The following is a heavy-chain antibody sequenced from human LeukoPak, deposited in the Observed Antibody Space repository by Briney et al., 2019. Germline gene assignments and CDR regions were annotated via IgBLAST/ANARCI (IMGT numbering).Heavy chain of an antibody. CDR1: GYTFTSYG. J-gene: IGHJ5*02. CDR2: ISAYNGNT. Sequence: ASVKVSCKASGYTFTSYGISWVRQAPGQGLEWMGWISAYNGNTNYAQKLQGRVTMTTDTSTSTAYMELRSLRSDDTAVYYCARVCCYFDSGSKPNWFDPWGQGTLVTVSS. V-gene: IGHV1-18*01. D-gene: IGHD3-10*01. CDR3: ARVCCYFDSGSKPNWFDP.